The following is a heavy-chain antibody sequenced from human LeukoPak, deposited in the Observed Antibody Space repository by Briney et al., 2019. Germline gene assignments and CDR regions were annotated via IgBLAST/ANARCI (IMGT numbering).Heavy chain of an antibody. D-gene: IGHD3-9*01. J-gene: IGHJ4*02. Sequence: PGGSLRLSCVGSGFTFGSYWMSWVRQAPGKGLEWVANIKHDGSDHYYADSVAGRFTISRDNAKNSLYLEMSSPRAEDAAVYFCVRHPGSYNVLTGYSYYFDYWGQGTLVTVSS. CDR2: IKHDGSDH. V-gene: IGHV3-7*01. CDR1: GFTFGSYW. CDR3: VRHPGSYNVLTGYSYYFDY.